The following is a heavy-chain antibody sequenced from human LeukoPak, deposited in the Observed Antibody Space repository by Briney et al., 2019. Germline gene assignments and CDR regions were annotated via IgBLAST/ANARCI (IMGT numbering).Heavy chain of an antibody. D-gene: IGHD4-17*01. Sequence: SETLSLTCTVSGGSISSYYWSWIRQPAGKGLERIGRIYTSGSTNYNPSLKSRVTMSVDTPKNQFSLKLSSVTAADTAVYYCARITVTTDYYMDVWGKGTTVTISS. CDR2: IYTSGST. CDR3: ARITVTTDYYMDV. J-gene: IGHJ6*03. CDR1: GGSISSYY. V-gene: IGHV4-4*07.